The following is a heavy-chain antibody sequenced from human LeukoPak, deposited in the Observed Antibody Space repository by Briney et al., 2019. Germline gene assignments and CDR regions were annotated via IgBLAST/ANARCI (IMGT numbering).Heavy chain of an antibody. CDR2: ISSSGGST. J-gene: IGHJ6*03. Sequence: GGSLRLSCAASGFTFRSYDMSWVRQAPGKGLEWVSVISSSGGSTYYADSVQGRFTISRDNSKNTLYLQMNSLRAEDTAVYYCAKGGISTVRGQNHYYYMDVWGKGTTVTISS. CDR1: GFTFRSYD. CDR3: AKGGISTVRGQNHYYYMDV. V-gene: IGHV3-23*01. D-gene: IGHD3-10*01.